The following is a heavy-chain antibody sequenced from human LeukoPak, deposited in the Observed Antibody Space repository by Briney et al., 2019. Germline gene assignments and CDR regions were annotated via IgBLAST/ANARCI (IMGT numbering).Heavy chain of an antibody. V-gene: IGHV4-34*01. CDR2: INHSGCT. Sequence: PSETLSLTCAVYGGSFSGYYWSWIRQPPGKGLEWIGEINHSGCTNYNPSLKSRVTISVDTSKNQFSLKLSSVTAADTAVYYCARGRLAARPNWFDPWGQGTLVTVSS. J-gene: IGHJ5*02. CDR3: ARGRLAARPNWFDP. D-gene: IGHD6-6*01. CDR1: GGSFSGYY.